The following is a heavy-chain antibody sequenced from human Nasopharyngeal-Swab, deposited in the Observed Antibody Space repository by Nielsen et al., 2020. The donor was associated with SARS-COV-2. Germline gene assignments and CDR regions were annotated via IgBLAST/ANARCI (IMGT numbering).Heavy chain of an antibody. J-gene: IGHJ5*02. Sequence: GGSLRLSCAASAFSFSRFEVNWVRQAPGKGLEWISYISASGSFKYYADSVKGRFTISRDNAKNSLFLQMNSLRTEDTALYYCARDAARSWYNWFDPWGQGTLVTVSS. V-gene: IGHV3-48*03. CDR3: ARDAARSWYNWFDP. CDR1: AFSFSRFE. D-gene: IGHD6-13*01. CDR2: ISASGSFK.